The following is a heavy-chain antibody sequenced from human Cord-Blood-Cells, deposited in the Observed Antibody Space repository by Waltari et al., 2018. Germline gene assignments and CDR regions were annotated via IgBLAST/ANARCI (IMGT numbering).Heavy chain of an antibody. Sequence: QVQLVQSVAVVKKPGSSVKVSCKASGGTVSRYAIRLVRRAPVQGLEWMGGIIPIFGTANYAQKFQGRVTITADESTSTAYMELSSLRSEDTAVYYCARADILTGYSPYWYFDLWGRGTLVTVSS. CDR1: GGTVSRYA. CDR3: ARADILTGYSPYWYFDL. J-gene: IGHJ2*01. V-gene: IGHV1-69*01. CDR2: IIPIFGTA. D-gene: IGHD3-9*01.